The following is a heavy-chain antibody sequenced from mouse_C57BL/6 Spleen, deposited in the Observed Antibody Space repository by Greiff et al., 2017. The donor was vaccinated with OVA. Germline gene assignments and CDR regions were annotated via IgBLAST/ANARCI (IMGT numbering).Heavy chain of an antibody. D-gene: IGHD1-1*01. J-gene: IGHJ1*03. V-gene: IGHV5-6*02. CDR3: ARRSITPGYFDV. CDR2: ISSGGSYT. CDR1: GFTFSSYG. Sequence: DVHLVESGGDLVKPGGSLKLSCAASGFTFSSYGMSWVRQTPDKSLEWVATISSGGSYTYYPDSVKGRFTISRDNATNTLYLQMSSLKAEDTAMYYGARRSITPGYFDVWGTGTTVTVSS.